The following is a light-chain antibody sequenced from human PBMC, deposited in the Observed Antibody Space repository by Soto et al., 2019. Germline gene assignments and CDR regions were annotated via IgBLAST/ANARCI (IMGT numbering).Light chain of an antibody. V-gene: IGKV3-20*01. CDR2: GAS. J-gene: IGKJ5*01. CDR3: QQYGNSPIT. CDR1: QSVSSR. Sequence: PGERATLSCRASQSVSSRLAWYQQKPGQAPRLLISGASSRATGIPDRFSGSGSGTDFTLTISRLEPEDFAVYYCQQYGNSPITFGQGTRLEI.